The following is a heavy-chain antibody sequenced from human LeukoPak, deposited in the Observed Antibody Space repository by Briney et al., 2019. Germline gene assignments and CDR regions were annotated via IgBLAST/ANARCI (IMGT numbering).Heavy chain of an antibody. CDR1: GDSISTYH. Sequence: SETLSLTCSVSGDSISTYHWSWIRQPPGKGLEWIGYVYSSGSTYYSPSLNGRVTMSVDTSKNKFSLNLTSVTAADTAVYYCASSEYSAYNWFDPWGQGTLVTVSS. J-gene: IGHJ5*02. V-gene: IGHV4-4*09. CDR3: ASSEYSAYNWFDP. D-gene: IGHD6-6*01. CDR2: VYSSGST.